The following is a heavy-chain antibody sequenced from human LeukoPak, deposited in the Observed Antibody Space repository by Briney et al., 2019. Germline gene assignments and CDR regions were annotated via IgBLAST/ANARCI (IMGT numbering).Heavy chain of an antibody. CDR3: ARVQAVAGTVYYYYGMDV. Sequence: GGSLRLSCAASGFTVSSNYMSWVRQAPGKGLEWVSVIYSGGSTYYADSVKGRFTISRDNSKNTLYLQMNSLRAEDTAVYYCARVQAVAGTVYYYYGMDVWGQGTTVTVSS. CDR1: GFTVSSNY. J-gene: IGHJ6*02. D-gene: IGHD6-19*01. CDR2: IYSGGST. V-gene: IGHV3-66*01.